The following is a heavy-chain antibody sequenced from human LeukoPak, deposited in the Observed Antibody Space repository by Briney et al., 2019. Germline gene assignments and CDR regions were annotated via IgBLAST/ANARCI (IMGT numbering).Heavy chain of an antibody. CDR2: MNPNSGNT. Sequence: GASVKVSCKASGYTFTSYDINWVRQATGQGLERMGWMNPNSGNTGYAQKFQGRVTMTRNTSISTAYMELSSLRSEDTAVYYCARVSYTVTTYYGMDVWGQGTTVTVSS. CDR1: GYTFTSYD. D-gene: IGHD4-17*01. CDR3: ARVSYTVTTYYGMDV. V-gene: IGHV1-8*01. J-gene: IGHJ6*02.